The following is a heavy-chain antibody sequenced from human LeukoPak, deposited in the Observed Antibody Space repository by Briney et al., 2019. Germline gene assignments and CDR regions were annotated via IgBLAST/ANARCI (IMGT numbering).Heavy chain of an antibody. CDR2: ISNDGGGT. V-gene: IGHV3-23*01. J-gene: IGHJ4*02. D-gene: IGHD3-22*01. Sequence: GGSLRLSSAASGFIFNNYGLVWVRQAPGKGLEWVSAISNDGGGTTYADFMKGRFSVSRDNSKNTLFLQMNSLRAEDTALYYCAKGSSGYFFDLWGQGTLVTVSS. CDR3: AKGSSGYFFDL. CDR1: GFIFNNYG.